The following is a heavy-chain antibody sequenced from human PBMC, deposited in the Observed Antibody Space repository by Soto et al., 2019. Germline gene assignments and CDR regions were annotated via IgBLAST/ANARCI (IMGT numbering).Heavy chain of an antibody. J-gene: IGHJ4*02. CDR1: GFTFSSYA. D-gene: IGHD2-2*01. Sequence: EVQLLESGGGLVQPGGSLRLSCAASGFTFSSYAMSWVRQAPGKGLEWVSTTSDNGGGIYYADSVKGRFTLSRDNSNNTLFLQMNSLRAEDTAVYYCTRGRGGSTSCYDYWGQGTLVTVSS. V-gene: IGHV3-23*01. CDR3: TRGRGGSTSCYDY. CDR2: TSDNGGGI.